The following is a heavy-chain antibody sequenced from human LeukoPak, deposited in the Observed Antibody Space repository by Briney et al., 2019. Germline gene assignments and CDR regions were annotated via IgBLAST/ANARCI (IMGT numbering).Heavy chain of an antibody. Sequence: GGSLRLSCAASGFTFNNYWMTWVRQAPGKGLEGVANIKPDGSETHYVASVKGRFTISRDRANNSLYLEMSSLRADDTVVYYCARERIVGATDFDYWGQGTLVTVSS. CDR1: GFTFNNYW. CDR2: IKPDGSET. D-gene: IGHD1-26*01. CDR3: ARERIVGATDFDY. J-gene: IGHJ4*02. V-gene: IGHV3-7*01.